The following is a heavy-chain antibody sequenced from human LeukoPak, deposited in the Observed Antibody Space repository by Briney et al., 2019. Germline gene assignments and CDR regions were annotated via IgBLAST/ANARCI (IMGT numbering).Heavy chain of an antibody. CDR3: ARSNYYDSSGYSY. Sequence: SSETLSLTCTVSGGSTSSGNYYWSWIRQPPGKGLEWIGEINHSGGTNYNPSLKSRVTISVDTSKNQFSLKLSSVTAADTAVYYCARSNYYDSSGYSYWGQGTLVTVSS. CDR2: INHSGGT. V-gene: IGHV4-39*07. D-gene: IGHD3-22*01. J-gene: IGHJ4*02. CDR1: GGSTSSGNYY.